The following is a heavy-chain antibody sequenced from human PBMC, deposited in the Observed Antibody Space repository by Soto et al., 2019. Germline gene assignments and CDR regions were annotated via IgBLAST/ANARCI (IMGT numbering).Heavy chain of an antibody. CDR3: ARSVGYGDYLAEVDY. J-gene: IGHJ4*02. Sequence: PSETLSLTCTVSGGSISSYYWSWIRQPPGKGLEWIGYIYYSGSTNYNPSLKSRVTISVDTSKNQFSLKLSSVTAADTAVYYCARSVGYGDYLAEVDYWGQGTLVTVSS. D-gene: IGHD4-17*01. CDR1: GGSISSYY. V-gene: IGHV4-59*01. CDR2: IYYSGST.